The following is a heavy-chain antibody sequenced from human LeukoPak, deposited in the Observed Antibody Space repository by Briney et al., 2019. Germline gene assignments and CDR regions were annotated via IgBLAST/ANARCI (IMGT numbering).Heavy chain of an antibody. CDR2: IYSGGST. V-gene: IGHV3-53*01. CDR1: GFTVSSNY. J-gene: IGHJ4*02. Sequence: GGSLRLSCAASGFTVSSNYLSWVRQAPGKGLEWVSVIYSGGSTYYADSVKGRFTISRDNSKNTLYLQMNSLRAEDTAVYYCARFFRYSHFDYWGQGTLVTVSS. D-gene: IGHD1-1*01. CDR3: ARFFRYSHFDY.